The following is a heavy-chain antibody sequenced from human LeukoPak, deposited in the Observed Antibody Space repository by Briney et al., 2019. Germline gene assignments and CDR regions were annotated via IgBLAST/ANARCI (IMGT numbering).Heavy chain of an antibody. Sequence: GASVKVSCKASGGTFSSYAISWVRQAPGQGLGWMGGIIPIFGTANYAQKFQGRVTITADESTSTAYMELSSLRSEDTAVYYCARGDEYSSSHPNWFDPWGQGTLVTVSS. J-gene: IGHJ5*02. D-gene: IGHD6-6*01. CDR1: GGTFSSYA. V-gene: IGHV1-69*13. CDR3: ARGDEYSSSHPNWFDP. CDR2: IIPIFGTA.